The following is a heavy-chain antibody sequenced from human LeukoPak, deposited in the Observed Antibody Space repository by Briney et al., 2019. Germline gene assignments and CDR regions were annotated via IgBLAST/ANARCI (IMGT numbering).Heavy chain of an antibody. Sequence: GGSLRLSCVASGFTFSSYAMSWVRQAPGEGMEWVSSLTGTDGRTYFADSVKGRFTISRDNSRNTLFLQMNSLRAEDTAVYHCGRGRIDSAYSSPDSWGQGTLVTVSS. CDR1: GFTFSSYA. J-gene: IGHJ4*02. CDR3: GRGRIDSAYSSPDS. CDR2: LTGTDGRT. V-gene: IGHV3-23*01. D-gene: IGHD3-22*01.